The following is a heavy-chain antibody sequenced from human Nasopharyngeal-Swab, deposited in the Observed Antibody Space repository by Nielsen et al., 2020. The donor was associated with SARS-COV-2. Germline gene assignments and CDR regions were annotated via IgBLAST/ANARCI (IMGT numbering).Heavy chain of an antibody. CDR2: IYYSGST. CDR1: GGSISSGGYY. V-gene: IGHV4-31*03. CDR3: ARDRRAQSGRGFGEPWNYYGMDV. D-gene: IGHD3-10*01. J-gene: IGHJ6*02. Sequence: SETLFLTCTVSGGSISSGGYYWSWIRQHPGKGLEWIGYIYYSGSTYYNPSLKSRVTISVDTSKNQFSLKLSSVTAADTAVYYCARDRRAQSGRGFGEPWNYYGMDVWGQGTTVTVSS.